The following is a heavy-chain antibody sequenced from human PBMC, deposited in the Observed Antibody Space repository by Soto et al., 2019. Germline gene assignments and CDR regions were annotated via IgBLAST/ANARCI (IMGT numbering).Heavy chain of an antibody. D-gene: IGHD3-9*01. CDR2: IYFRGNT. J-gene: IGHJ4*02. V-gene: IGHV4-39*01. CDR3: ARLEGLATISYYFDF. CDR1: GDSINSDKYY. Sequence: QLQLQESGPGLVKPSETLSLTCSVSGDSINSDKYYWGWIRQPPGKGLEWIGSIYFRGNTYYNPSLHTRVTRSLDKSKRQFSLKLNSVTAADSAVYFCARLEGLATISYYFDFWGQGALVTVSS.